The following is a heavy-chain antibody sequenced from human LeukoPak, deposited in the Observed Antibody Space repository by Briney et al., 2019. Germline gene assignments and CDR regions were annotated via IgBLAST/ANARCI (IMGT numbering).Heavy chain of an antibody. CDR3: ARTVRTRYCSSTSCYREGYFQH. Sequence: PGGSLRLSCAASGFTFSSYGMSWIRQPPGKGLEWIGEINHSGSTNYNPSLKSRVTISVDTSKNQFSLKLSSVTAADTAVYYCARTVRTRYCSSTSCYREGYFQHWGQGTLVTVSS. D-gene: IGHD2-2*01. CDR2: INHSGST. V-gene: IGHV4-34*01. CDR1: GFTFSSYG. J-gene: IGHJ1*01.